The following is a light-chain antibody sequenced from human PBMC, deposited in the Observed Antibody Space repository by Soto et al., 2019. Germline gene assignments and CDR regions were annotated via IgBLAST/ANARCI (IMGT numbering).Light chain of an antibody. CDR1: SSGVGGSNF. Sequence: QSVLTQPASVSGSPGQSITISCTGTSSGVGGSNFVSWYQQYPGKAPKLIIYEVSNRPSGVSNRFSGSKSGNTASLTISGLQAEDEADYYCNSYTTSTTWVWVFGGGTKVTVL. CDR3: NSYTTSTTWVWV. V-gene: IGLV2-14*01. CDR2: EVS. J-gene: IGLJ3*02.